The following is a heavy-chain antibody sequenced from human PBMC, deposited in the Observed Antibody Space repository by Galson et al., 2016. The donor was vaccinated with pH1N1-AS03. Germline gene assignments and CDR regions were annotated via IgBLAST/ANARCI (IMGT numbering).Heavy chain of an antibody. D-gene: IGHD1-26*01. J-gene: IGHJ3*02. Sequence: VKVSCKVSGYTFTDYNMHWVQQAPGKGLEWMGLVDPDTSKTKYAEKFQGRVTITADTSRDTAYMDLSSLRSDDTAVYYCAREGHGGRYRTDAFDIWGQGTMVTVSS. CDR2: VDPDTSKT. CDR1: GYTFTDYN. CDR3: AREGHGGRYRTDAFDI. V-gene: IGHV1-69-2*01.